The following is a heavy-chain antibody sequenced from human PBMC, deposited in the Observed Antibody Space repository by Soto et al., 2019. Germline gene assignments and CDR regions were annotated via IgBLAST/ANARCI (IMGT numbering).Heavy chain of an antibody. Sequence: PGGSLRLSCAASGFTFSSYWMHWVRQAPGKGLVWVSRINSDGSSSTDADSVKGRFTISRDNAKNTLYLQLNSLRADDTAVYFCARDPSEYYFDYWGQGTQVTVSS. CDR3: ARDPSEYYFDY. V-gene: IGHV3-74*01. CDR2: INSDGSSS. J-gene: IGHJ4*02. CDR1: GFTFSSYW.